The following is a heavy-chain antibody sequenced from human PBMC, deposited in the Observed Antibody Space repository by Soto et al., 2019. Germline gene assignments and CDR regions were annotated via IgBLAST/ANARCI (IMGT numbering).Heavy chain of an antibody. D-gene: IGHD2-15*01. CDR1: GFTVSSNY. Sequence: EVQLVESGGGLVQPGGSLRLSCAASGFTVSSNYMSWVRQAPGKGLEWVSVIYSGGSTYYADSVKGRFTISRDNSKNTLYLQMNSLRAEDTAVYYCARAGYCSGGSCYSVPNYFDYWGQGTLVTVSS. CDR3: ARAGYCSGGSCYSVPNYFDY. V-gene: IGHV3-66*01. CDR2: IYSGGST. J-gene: IGHJ4*02.